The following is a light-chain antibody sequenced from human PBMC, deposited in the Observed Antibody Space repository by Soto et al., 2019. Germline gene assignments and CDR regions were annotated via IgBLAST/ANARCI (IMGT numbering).Light chain of an antibody. CDR3: GSYAGFNNYVA. V-gene: IGLV2-8*01. J-gene: IGLJ2*01. CDR2: EVS. CDR1: ISDVGGYNY. Sequence: QSALTQPPSASESPGQSVTISCTGTISDVGGYNYVSWYQQHPGKAPKLMIYEVSERPSGVPDRFSGSKSGNTASLTVSGLQAEDEADYYCGSYAGFNNYVAFGGGTQLTVL.